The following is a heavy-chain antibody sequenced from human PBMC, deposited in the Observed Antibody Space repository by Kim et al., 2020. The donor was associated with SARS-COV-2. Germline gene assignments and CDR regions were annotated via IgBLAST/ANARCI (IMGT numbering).Heavy chain of an antibody. CDR2: ISGSGGST. D-gene: IGHD6-19*01. J-gene: IGHJ4*02. Sequence: GGSLRLSCAASGFTISSYAMSWVRQAPGKGLEWVSAISGSGGSTYYADSVKGRFTISRDNSKNTLYLQMNSLRAEDTAVYYCAKDSRWLVDKGWLWGQGTLVTVSS. V-gene: IGHV3-23*01. CDR3: AKDSRWLVDKGWL. CDR1: GFTISSYA.